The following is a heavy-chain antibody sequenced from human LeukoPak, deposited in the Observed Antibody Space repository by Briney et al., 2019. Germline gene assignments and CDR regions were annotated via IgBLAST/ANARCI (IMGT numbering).Heavy chain of an antibody. CDR3: ARDPYYSYGMDV. J-gene: IGHJ6*02. CDR1: GGSISSYY. Sequence: SETLSLTCTVSGGSISSYYWSWIRQPPGKGLEWIGDIYYSGSTNYNPSLKSRVTISVDTSKNQFSLKLSSVTAADTAVYYCARDPYYSYGMDVWGQGTTVTVSS. CDR2: IYYSGST. V-gene: IGHV4-59*01.